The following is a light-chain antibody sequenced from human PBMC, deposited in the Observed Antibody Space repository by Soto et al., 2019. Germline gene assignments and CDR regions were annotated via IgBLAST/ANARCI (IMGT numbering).Light chain of an antibody. Sequence: VLTQSPGTLSFSTGERATLSCTASQGVSSSDLAWYQQKPGHAPSLLIYGASSRATGIPDRFSGSGSGTDFTLTISRLEPEDVAVYYCQQYGSSPPTWTFGQGTKVDIK. CDR3: QQYGSSPPTWT. J-gene: IGKJ1*01. V-gene: IGKV3-20*01. CDR1: QGVSSSD. CDR2: GAS.